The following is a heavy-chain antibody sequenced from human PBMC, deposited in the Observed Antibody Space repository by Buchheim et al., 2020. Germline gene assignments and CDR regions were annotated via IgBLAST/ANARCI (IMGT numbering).Heavy chain of an antibody. CDR1: GFTFSSYA. CDR2: ISYDGSNK. CDR3: AREYAMDV. J-gene: IGHJ6*02. V-gene: IGHV3-30*04. Sequence: QVQLVESGGGVVQPGRSLRLSCAASGFTFSSYAMHWVRQAPGKGLEWVAIISYDGSNKYYADSVKGRFNISRDNSNNTLYLQINSLRAEDTAVYYCAREYAMDVWGQGTT.